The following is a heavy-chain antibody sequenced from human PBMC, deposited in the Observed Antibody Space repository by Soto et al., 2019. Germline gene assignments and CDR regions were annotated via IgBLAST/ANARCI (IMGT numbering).Heavy chain of an antibody. CDR3: ASSKSRLRWPNK. J-gene: IGHJ4*02. V-gene: IGHV1-69*01. CDR1: GGTFSSYA. D-gene: IGHD4-17*01. Sequence: QVQLVQSGAEVKKPGSSVKVSCKASGGTFSSYAISWVRQAPGQGLEGMGGIIPTFGTANYAQKFQGRVTITADESTSTAYMELSSLRCEDTAVYYCASSKSRLRWPNKWGQGTLVTVSS. CDR2: IIPTFGTA.